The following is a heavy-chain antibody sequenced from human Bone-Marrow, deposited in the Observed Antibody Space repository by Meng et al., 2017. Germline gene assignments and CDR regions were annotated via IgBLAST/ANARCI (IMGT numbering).Heavy chain of an antibody. D-gene: IGHD4-17*01. V-gene: IGHV1-2*02. Sequence: ASVKVSCKASGYTFTGYYMHWVRQAPGQGLEWMGWINPNSGGTNYAQKFQGRVTMTRDTSISTAYMELSRLRSDDTAVYYCARENGDSTTVYGMDVWGQGTTVTVSS. CDR1: GYTFTGYY. CDR3: ARENGDSTTVYGMDV. J-gene: IGHJ6*02. CDR2: INPNSGGT.